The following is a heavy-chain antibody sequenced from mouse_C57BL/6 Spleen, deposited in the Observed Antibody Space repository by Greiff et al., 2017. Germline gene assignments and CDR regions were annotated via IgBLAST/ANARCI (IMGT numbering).Heavy chain of an antibody. Sequence: QVQLQQPGAELVKPGASVKMSCKASGYTFTSYWITWVKQRPGQGLAWIGDIYPGSGSTNYNEKFKSKATLTVDTSSSTAYMQLSSLTSEDSAVYYCARRPFYYGSSYRYAMDYWGQGTSVTVSS. CDR1: GYTFTSYW. CDR3: ARRPFYYGSSYRYAMDY. D-gene: IGHD1-1*01. J-gene: IGHJ4*01. CDR2: IYPGSGST. V-gene: IGHV1-55*01.